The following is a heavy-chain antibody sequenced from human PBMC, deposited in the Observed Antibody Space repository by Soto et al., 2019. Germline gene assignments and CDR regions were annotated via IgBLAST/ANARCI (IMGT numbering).Heavy chain of an antibody. CDR2: IIPILGIE. CDR3: ARRLAYCGGDCYSGDAFDI. CDR1: GGTFSSYT. Sequence: QVQLVQSGAEVKKPGSSVKVSCKASGGTFSSYTISWVRQAPGQGLEWMGRIIPILGIENYAQKLQGRVTITADKSTSTAYMELSSLRSEDTAVYYCARRLAYCGGDCYSGDAFDIWGQGTMVTVSS. V-gene: IGHV1-69*02. J-gene: IGHJ3*02. D-gene: IGHD2-21*01.